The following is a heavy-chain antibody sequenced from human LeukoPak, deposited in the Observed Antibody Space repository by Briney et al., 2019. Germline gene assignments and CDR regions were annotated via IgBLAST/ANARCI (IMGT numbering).Heavy chain of an antibody. D-gene: IGHD6-19*01. J-gene: IGHJ4*02. CDR3: AREGGAAVAGTGFDY. Sequence: PSETLSLTCAVYGGSFSGYYWSWIRQPPGKGLEWIGEINHSGSTNYNPSLKSRVTISVDTSKNQFFLKLSSVTAADTAVYYCAREGGAAVAGTGFDYWGQGTLVTVSS. CDR1: GGSFSGYY. CDR2: INHSGST. V-gene: IGHV4-34*01.